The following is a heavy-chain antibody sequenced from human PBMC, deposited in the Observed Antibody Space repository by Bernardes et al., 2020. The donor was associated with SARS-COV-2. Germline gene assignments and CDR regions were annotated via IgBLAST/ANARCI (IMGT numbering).Heavy chain of an antibody. Sequence: GGSLRLSCAPSGFTFSTSNMNWVRQAPGKGLEWVSYISDTSGYTYYADSVKGRFTIFRDNVKNSLFLQMESLRADDTAVYYCARDTTVTARQSGMDVWGQGTTVTVSS. CDR1: GFTFSTSN. CDR2: ISDTSGYT. D-gene: IGHD6-6*01. CDR3: ARDTTVTARQSGMDV. J-gene: IGHJ6*02. V-gene: IGHV3-21*01.